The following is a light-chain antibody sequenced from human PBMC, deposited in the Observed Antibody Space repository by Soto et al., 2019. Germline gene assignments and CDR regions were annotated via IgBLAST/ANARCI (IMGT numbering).Light chain of an antibody. CDR3: GTWDNSLGVLYV. V-gene: IGLV1-51*02. CDR1: SSNIGNNY. Sequence: SELTQPASVSTAPGQKVPITKKGSSSNIGNNYVSWYQQLPGTAPKLLIYGNDKRPSGIPDRFSGSKSGTSAALGITGLQTGDEADYYCGTWDNSLGVLYVFGTGTKVTVL. J-gene: IGLJ1*01. CDR2: GND.